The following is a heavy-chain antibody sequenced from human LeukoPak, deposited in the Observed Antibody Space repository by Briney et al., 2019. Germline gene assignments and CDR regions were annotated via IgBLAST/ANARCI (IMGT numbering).Heavy chain of an antibody. D-gene: IGHD3-22*01. CDR3: ASDSSGHYYYYGMDV. CDR2: ISSSSSTI. V-gene: IGHV3-48*04. J-gene: IGHJ6*02. Sequence: GGSLRLSCAASGFTFSSYSMNWVRQAPGKGLEWVSYISSSSSTIYYADSVKGRFTISRDNAKNSLYLQMNSLRAEDTAVYYCASDSSGHYYYYGMDVWGQGTTVTVSS. CDR1: GFTFSSYS.